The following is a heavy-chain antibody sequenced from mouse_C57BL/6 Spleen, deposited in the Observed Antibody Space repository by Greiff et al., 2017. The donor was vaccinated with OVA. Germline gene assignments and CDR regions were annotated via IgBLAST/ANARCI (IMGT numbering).Heavy chain of an antibody. J-gene: IGHJ2*01. V-gene: IGHV1-82*01. Sequence: QVQLQQSGPELVKPGASVKISCKASGYAFSSSWMNWVKQRPGKGLEWIGRIYPGDGDTSYNGKFKGKATLTADKSSSTAYMQLSSLTSEDSAVYFCASSYSNYFDYWGQGTTLTVSS. D-gene: IGHD2-5*01. CDR1: GYAFSSSW. CDR2: IYPGDGDT. CDR3: ASSYSNYFDY.